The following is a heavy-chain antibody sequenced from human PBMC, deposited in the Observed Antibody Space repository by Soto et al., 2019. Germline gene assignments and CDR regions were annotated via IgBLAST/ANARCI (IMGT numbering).Heavy chain of an antibody. V-gene: IGHV1-3*01. CDR2: INAGNGDT. CDR3: ARGAYAHGYYTLYYYYMDV. CDR1: GYTFSTFA. J-gene: IGHJ6*03. D-gene: IGHD4-17*01. Sequence: QVQLVQSGSEVGKPGASVKVSCKASGYTFSTFAIHWVRQAPGQRPEWMGWINAGNGDTKYSQNLQARVTFTRDTSASTAYMELSSLRSEDTAVYFCARGAYAHGYYTLYYYYMDVWGKGTTVTVSS.